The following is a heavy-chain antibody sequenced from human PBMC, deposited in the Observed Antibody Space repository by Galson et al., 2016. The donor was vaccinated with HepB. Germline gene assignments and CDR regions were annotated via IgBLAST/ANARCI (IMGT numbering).Heavy chain of an antibody. D-gene: IGHD3-22*01. CDR2: ISGSGAGI. CDR3: AKLDDSSGYPSPYFSY. Sequence: SLRLSCAASGFTFNNYAMSWVRQAPGKELDWVSLISGSGAGIYYADSVKGRFTISRDKSKNVLYLQMNSLRVDDTAVDYCAKLDDSSGYPSPYFSYWGQGTLVTVSS. V-gene: IGHV3-23*01. CDR1: GFTFNNYA. J-gene: IGHJ4*02.